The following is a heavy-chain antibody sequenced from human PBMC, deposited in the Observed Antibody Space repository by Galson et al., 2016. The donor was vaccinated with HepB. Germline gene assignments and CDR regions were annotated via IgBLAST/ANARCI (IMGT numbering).Heavy chain of an antibody. CDR3: ARVRCSSSCKLPFY. D-gene: IGHD2-2*01. Sequence: SLRLSCAASGFTFSSYAMSWVRQAPGKGLEWVSVISGSGDNTYSADSVKGRFTISRDNSKNTVYLQMNSLRAEDTAVYYCARVRCSSSCKLPFYWGQGTLVTVSS. V-gene: IGHV3-23*01. CDR2: ISGSGDNT. CDR1: GFTFSSYA. J-gene: IGHJ4*02.